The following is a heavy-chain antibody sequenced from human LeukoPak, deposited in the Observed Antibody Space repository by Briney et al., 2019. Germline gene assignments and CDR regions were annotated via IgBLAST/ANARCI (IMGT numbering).Heavy chain of an antibody. D-gene: IGHD6-19*01. CDR1: GFTFSSYS. J-gene: IGHJ4*02. V-gene: IGHV3-21*01. Sequence: GRSLRLSCAASGFTFSSYSMNWVRQAPGKGLEWVSSISSSSSYIYYADSVKGRFTISRDNAKNSLYLQMNSLRAEDTAVYYCARWEWGAVAGTGPDYWGQGTLITVSS. CDR2: ISSSSSYI. CDR3: ARWEWGAVAGTGPDY.